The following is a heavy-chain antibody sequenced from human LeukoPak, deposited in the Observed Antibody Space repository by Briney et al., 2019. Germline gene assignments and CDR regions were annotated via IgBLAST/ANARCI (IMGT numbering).Heavy chain of an antibody. CDR3: AKDSARGTIFGVLIIGVFDY. V-gene: IGHV3-23*01. J-gene: IGHJ4*02. CDR1: GFTFSSYA. CDR2: ISGSGGST. Sequence: GGSLRLSCAASGFTFSSYAVSWVRQAPGKGLEWVSAISGSGGSTYYADSVKGRFTISRDNSKNTLYLQMNSLRAEDTAVYYCAKDSARGTIFGVLIIGVFDYWGQGTLVTVSS. D-gene: IGHD3-3*01.